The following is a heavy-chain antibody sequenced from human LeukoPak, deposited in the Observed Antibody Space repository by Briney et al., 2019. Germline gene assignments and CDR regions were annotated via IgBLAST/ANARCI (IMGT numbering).Heavy chain of an antibody. V-gene: IGHV3-30-3*01. CDR1: GFTFSSYA. CDR2: ISYDGSNK. D-gene: IGHD3-22*01. Sequence: PGRSLRLSCAASGFTFSSYAMHWVRQAPGKGLKWVAVISYDGSNKYYADSVKGRFTISRDNSKNTLYLQMNSLRAEDTAVYYCARDEGIVVVTTNFDYWGQGTLVTVSS. CDR3: ARDEGIVVVTTNFDY. J-gene: IGHJ4*02.